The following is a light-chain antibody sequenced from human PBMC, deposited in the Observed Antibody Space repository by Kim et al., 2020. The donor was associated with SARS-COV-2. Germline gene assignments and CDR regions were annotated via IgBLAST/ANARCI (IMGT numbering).Light chain of an antibody. CDR3: QQYHAYWT. Sequence: SVVTCVPIPGRAGQSINKWLACIQQKPGKAPKLLFFDASSLESGVPSRFSVSGSGPEFTLTISSLQPDDFATYYCQQYHAYWTFGQGTKVDIK. J-gene: IGKJ1*01. V-gene: IGKV1-5*01. CDR2: DAS. CDR1: QSINKW.